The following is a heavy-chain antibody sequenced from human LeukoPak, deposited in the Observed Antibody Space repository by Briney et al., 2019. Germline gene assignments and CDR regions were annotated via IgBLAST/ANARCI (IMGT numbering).Heavy chain of an antibody. CDR3: ARLTGGLFDY. V-gene: IGHV4-59*11. J-gene: IGHJ4*02. CDR2: ISYSGGT. CDR1: GGSIKSHF. D-gene: IGHD3-9*01. Sequence: SETPSLTCTVSGGSIKSHFWTWIRQPPGKGLEYIGHISYSGGTSYNPSLKSRVTMSLDTSKSQFSLGLNSVTAADTAVYYCARLTGGLFDYWGQGTLVTVSS.